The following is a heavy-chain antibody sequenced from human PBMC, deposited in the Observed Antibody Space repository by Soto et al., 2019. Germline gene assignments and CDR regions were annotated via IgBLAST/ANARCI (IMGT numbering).Heavy chain of an antibody. CDR3: ARGPGSGWYNYFDY. CDR1: GGSISSYY. V-gene: IGHV4-59*01. Sequence: PSETLSLTCTVSGGSISSYYWSWIRQPPGKGLEWIEYIYYSGSTNYNPSLKSRVTISVDTSRNQFSLKLSSVTAADTAVYYCARGPGSGWYNYFDYWGQGTLVTVS. D-gene: IGHD6-19*01. J-gene: IGHJ4*02. CDR2: IYYSGST.